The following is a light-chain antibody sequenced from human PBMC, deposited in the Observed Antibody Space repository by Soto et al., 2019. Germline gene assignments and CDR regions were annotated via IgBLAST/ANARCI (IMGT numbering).Light chain of an antibody. CDR1: SSDVGAYDY. J-gene: IGLJ2*01. V-gene: IGLV2-14*03. CDR3: TSYATTNAVE. Sequence: QSALTQPASVSGSPGQSLTISCTGTSSDVGAYDYVSWYQQHPGKAPKLIIYDVNHRPSGVSTRFSGSKSGNTASLTISGLQTEDEAFYYCTSYATTNAVEFGGGTQLTVL. CDR2: DVN.